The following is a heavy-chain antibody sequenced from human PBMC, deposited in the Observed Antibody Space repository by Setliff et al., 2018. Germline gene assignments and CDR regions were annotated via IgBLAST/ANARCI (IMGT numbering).Heavy chain of an antibody. J-gene: IGHJ5*02. CDR1: GGTFSSYA. Sequence: GASVKVSCKASGGTFSSYAVSWVRQAPGQGLEWMGGIIPIFGTANYAQKFQGRVTITADESTSTAYMELSSLRSEDTAVYYCAREVVIAINNWFDPWGQGTLVTVSS. V-gene: IGHV1-69*13. CDR2: IIPIFGTA. CDR3: AREVVIAINNWFDP. D-gene: IGHD2-21*01.